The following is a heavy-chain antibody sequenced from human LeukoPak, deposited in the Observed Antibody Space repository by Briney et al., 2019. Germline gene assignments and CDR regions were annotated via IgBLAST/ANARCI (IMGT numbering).Heavy chain of an antibody. D-gene: IGHD1-26*01. J-gene: IGHJ3*02. Sequence: GGSLRLSCAASAFTFSSYSMSWVRQPPGKGLEWVSVIYSGGSTNYADSVKGRFNISRDNSKNTLHLQMNSLRVEDTAVYYCARGQSYYEAFDIWGQGTMVTVSS. CDR1: AFTFSSYS. V-gene: IGHV3-53*03. CDR2: IYSGGST. CDR3: ARGQSYYEAFDI.